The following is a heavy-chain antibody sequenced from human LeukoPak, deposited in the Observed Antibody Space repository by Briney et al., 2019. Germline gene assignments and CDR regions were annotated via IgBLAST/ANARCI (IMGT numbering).Heavy chain of an antibody. J-gene: IGHJ4*02. D-gene: IGHD3-10*01. Sequence: GGSLRLSCAASGFTFSIYSINWVRQAPGKGLEWVSFITGNSNYIYYADSVKGRFTISRDNAKNSLYLQMNSLRVEDTAVYYCARDRVSGSGSIDYWGQGTLITVSS. CDR1: GFTFSIYS. V-gene: IGHV3-21*01. CDR2: ITGNSNYI. CDR3: ARDRVSGSGSIDY.